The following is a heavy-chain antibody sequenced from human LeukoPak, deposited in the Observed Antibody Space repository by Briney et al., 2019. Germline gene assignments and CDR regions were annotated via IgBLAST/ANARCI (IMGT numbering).Heavy chain of an antibody. CDR2: ISSSSSYI. D-gene: IGHD2-15*01. Sequence: GGSLRLSCAASGFTFSSYSMNWVRQAPGKGLEWVSSISSSSSYIYYADSVKGRFTISRDNAKNSLYLQMNSLRAEDTAVYYCARDRIDVVVVAATPNWFDPRGQGTLVTVSS. CDR1: GFTFSSYS. V-gene: IGHV3-21*01. CDR3: ARDRIDVVVVAATPNWFDP. J-gene: IGHJ5*02.